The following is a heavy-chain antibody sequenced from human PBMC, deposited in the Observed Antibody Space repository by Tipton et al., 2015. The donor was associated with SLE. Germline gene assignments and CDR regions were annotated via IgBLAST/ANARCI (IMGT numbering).Heavy chain of an antibody. CDR3: ARSDYADY. V-gene: IGHV3-74*01. CDR2: IRSDGSSA. J-gene: IGHJ4*02. Sequence: SLRLSCAASGFTFSNYWMHWVRQGPGKGLVWVSRIRSDGSSASYADSVKGRFTISRDNAKNTLYLHMNSLRAEDTAVYYCARSDYADYWGQGTLVTVSS. CDR1: GFTFSNYW.